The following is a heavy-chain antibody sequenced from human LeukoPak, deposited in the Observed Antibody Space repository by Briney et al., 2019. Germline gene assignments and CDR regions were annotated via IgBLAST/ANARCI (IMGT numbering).Heavy chain of an antibody. D-gene: IGHD6-13*01. CDR2: ISGSGGGT. CDR1: GFTFSSYA. V-gene: IGHV3-23*01. J-gene: IGHJ4*02. CDR3: AKVGVAAAGQKAYYFDY. Sequence: PGGSLRFSCAASGFTFSSYAMTWVRQAPGKGPEGVSIISGSGGGTYHADSVKGRFTISRDNSKNTLYLQMSSLRVEDTAVYYCAKVGVAAAGQKAYYFDYWGQGTLVTVSS.